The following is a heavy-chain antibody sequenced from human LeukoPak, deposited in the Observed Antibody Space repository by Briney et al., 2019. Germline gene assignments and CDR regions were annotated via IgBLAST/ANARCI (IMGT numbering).Heavy chain of an antibody. Sequence: SETLSLTCAVSGYSISSGYYWGWIRQPPGKGLEWIGSIYHSGSTYYNPSLKSRVTISVDTSKNQLSLELSSVTAADTAVYYCARLYYYDSSGYLVWGQGTLVTVSS. CDR1: GYSISSGYY. J-gene: IGHJ4*02. V-gene: IGHV4-38-2*01. D-gene: IGHD3-22*01. CDR3: ARLYYYDSSGYLV. CDR2: IYHSGST.